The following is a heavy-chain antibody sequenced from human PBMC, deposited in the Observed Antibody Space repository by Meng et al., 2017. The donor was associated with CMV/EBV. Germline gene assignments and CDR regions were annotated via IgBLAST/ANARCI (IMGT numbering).Heavy chain of an antibody. Sequence: LSLTCAASGFTFSSYSMNWVRQAPGKGLEWVSSISSSSSYIYYADSVKGRFTISRDNAKNSLYLQMNSLRAEDTAVYYCARPDDYSNSDPYYYYGMDVWGQGTTVTVSS. CDR3: ARPDDYSNSDPYYYYGMDV. CDR2: ISSSSSYI. V-gene: IGHV3-21*01. J-gene: IGHJ6*02. CDR1: GFTFSSYS. D-gene: IGHD4-11*01.